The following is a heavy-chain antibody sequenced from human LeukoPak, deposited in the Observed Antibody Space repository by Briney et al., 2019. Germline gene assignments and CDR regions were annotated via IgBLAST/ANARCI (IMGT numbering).Heavy chain of an antibody. CDR2: ITGSSERT. J-gene: IGHJ4*02. CDR3: AKGYH. V-gene: IGHV3-23*01. D-gene: IGHD1-14*01. CDR1: GFTFSSYG. Sequence: GGSLRLSCAASGFTFSSYGMSWARQAPGKGLEWVSAITGSSERTWFADSVKGRFTISRDNSKNTLYLQMNSLRAEDTAVYYCAKGYHWGQGTLVTVSS.